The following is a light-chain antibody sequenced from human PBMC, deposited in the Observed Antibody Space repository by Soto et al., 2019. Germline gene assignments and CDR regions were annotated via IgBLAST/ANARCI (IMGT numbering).Light chain of an antibody. J-gene: IGKJ4*01. CDR3: QLYNKWPLS. V-gene: IGKV3-15*01. Sequence: EIVMTQSPATLSVSPVERATLSCRASQTVYSNLAWYQQKPGQAPRLLIYVASTRATGIPARFSASGSGTEFTLTISSLQSEDFAVYFCQLYNKWPLSFGGGTKVEIK. CDR1: QTVYSN. CDR2: VAS.